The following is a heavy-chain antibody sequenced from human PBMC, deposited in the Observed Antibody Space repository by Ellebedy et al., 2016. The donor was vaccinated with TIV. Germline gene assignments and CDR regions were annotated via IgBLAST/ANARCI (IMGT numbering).Heavy chain of an antibody. CDR3: VRDRDYYGSGSFGYFDY. V-gene: IGHV3-66*01. CDR1: GFSVSSNY. CDR2: IYSGGST. J-gene: IGHJ4*02. Sequence: PGGSLRLSCAASGFSVSSNYMSWVRQAPGKGLEWVSVIYSGGSTYYADSVKGRFTISRDNSKNTVYLQINSLRAEDTAVYYCVRDRDYYGSGSFGYFDYWGRGTLVTVSS. D-gene: IGHD3-10*01.